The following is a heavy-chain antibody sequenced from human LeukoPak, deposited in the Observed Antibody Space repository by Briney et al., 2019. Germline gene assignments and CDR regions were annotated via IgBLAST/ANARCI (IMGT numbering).Heavy chain of an antibody. J-gene: IGHJ4*02. CDR3: ARRPYGYNYPDPFDY. V-gene: IGHV5-51*01. CDR1: GYSFTSYW. Sequence: GESLKISCKGSGYSFTSYWIGWVRQMPGKGLEWMGIIYHGDSDTRYSPSFQGQVTISADKSISTAYLQWSSLKASDTAMYYCARRPYGYNYPDPFDYWGQGTLVTVSS. CDR2: IYHGDSDT. D-gene: IGHD5-24*01.